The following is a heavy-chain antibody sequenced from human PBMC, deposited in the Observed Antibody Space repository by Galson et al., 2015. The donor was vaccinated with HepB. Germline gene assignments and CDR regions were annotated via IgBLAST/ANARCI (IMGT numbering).Heavy chain of an antibody. J-gene: IGHJ4*02. Sequence: SLRLSCAASGFTFSSYGMHWVRQAPGKGLEWVAVISYDGSNKYYADSVKGRFTISRDNSKNTLYLQMNSLRAEDTAVYYCAKDIIRSGPRLIVVVPAATPDYWGQGTLVTVSS. CDR2: ISYDGSNK. V-gene: IGHV3-30*18. CDR1: GFTFSSYG. D-gene: IGHD2-2*01. CDR3: AKDIIRSGPRLIVVVPAATPDY.